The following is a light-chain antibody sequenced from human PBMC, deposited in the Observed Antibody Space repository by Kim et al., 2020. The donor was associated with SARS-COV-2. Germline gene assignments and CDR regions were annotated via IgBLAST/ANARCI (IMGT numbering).Light chain of an antibody. CDR3: QQYGSPPST. CDR1: QSVSSSY. V-gene: IGKV3-20*01. J-gene: IGKJ1*01. CDR2: GAS. Sequence: EIVLTQSPGTLSLSPGERATLSCRATQSVSSSYLAWYQQKPGQAPRLLIYGASSRATRIPDRFSGSGSGTDFTLTISRLEPEDFAVYYCQQYGSPPSTFGQGTKVDIK.